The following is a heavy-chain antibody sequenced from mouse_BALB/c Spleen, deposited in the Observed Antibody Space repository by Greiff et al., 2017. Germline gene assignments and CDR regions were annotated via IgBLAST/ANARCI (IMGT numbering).Heavy chain of an antibody. Sequence: EVQLQESGAELVKPGASVKLSCTASGFNIKDTYMHWVKQRPEQGLEWIGRIDPANGNTKYDPKFQGKATITADTSSNTAYLQLSSLTSEDTAVYYCARYDWYFDVWGAGTTVTVSS. CDR1: GFNIKDTY. V-gene: IGHV14-3*02. J-gene: IGHJ1*01. CDR3: ARYDWYFDV. CDR2: IDPANGNT. D-gene: IGHD2-14*01.